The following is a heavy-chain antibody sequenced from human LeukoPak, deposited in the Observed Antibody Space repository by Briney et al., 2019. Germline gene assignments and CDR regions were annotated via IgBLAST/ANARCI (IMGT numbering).Heavy chain of an antibody. Sequence: SETLSLTCTVSGGSISSYYWSWIRQPPGKGLHSLSYIYYSGSTNYNPSLKTRVTISVDTSKNLFSLKLSSVTAADTAVYYCARVWTEYFDYWGQGTLVTVSS. V-gene: IGHV4-59*01. J-gene: IGHJ4*02. D-gene: IGHD1-1*01. CDR2: IYYSGST. CDR1: GGSISSYY. CDR3: ARVWTEYFDY.